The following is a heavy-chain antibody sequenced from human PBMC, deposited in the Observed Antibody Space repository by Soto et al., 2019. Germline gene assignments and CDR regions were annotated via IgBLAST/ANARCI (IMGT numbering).Heavy chain of an antibody. Sequence: PGGSLRLSCVVSGFTFNNYGINWVCQAPGKGLEWVSTVSKSDYTYYSDSVKGRFTISRDNAKNTVSLQMNTLRAEDTAVYYCAKDRNYPRDQFHYWGQGTLVTVSS. V-gene: IGHV3-21*04. CDR1: GFTFNNYG. D-gene: IGHD1-7*01. CDR2: VSKSDYT. CDR3: AKDRNYPRDQFHY. J-gene: IGHJ4*02.